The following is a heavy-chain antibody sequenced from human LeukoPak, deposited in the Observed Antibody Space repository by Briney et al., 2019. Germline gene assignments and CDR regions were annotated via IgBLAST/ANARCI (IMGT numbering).Heavy chain of an antibody. CDR3: ASRKLGNDY. CDR1: GDSISSSSSY. J-gene: IGHJ4*02. Sequence: TASETLSLTCSVAGDSISSSSSYWAWIRQPPGKGLEWIGSIYHSGSSYYSPSPKSRVTISADTSQNQFSLKLSSVTAADTAVYYCASRKLGNDYWGQGTLVTVSS. D-gene: IGHD7-27*01. V-gene: IGHV4-39*07. CDR2: IYHSGSS.